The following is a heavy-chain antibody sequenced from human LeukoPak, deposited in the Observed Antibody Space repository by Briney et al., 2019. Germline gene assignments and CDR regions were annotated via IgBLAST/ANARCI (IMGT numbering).Heavy chain of an antibody. CDR3: AKRGVVIRVILVGFHKEANYFDS. Sequence: GGSLRLSCAVSGITLSHYGMSWVRQAPGKGLEWVAGISDSGGRTKYADSVKGRFTISRDNPKNTLYLQMNSLRPEDTAVYFCAKRGVVIRVILVGFHKEANYFDSWGQGVLVTVSS. CDR1: GITLSHYG. CDR2: ISDSGGRT. J-gene: IGHJ4*02. D-gene: IGHD3-22*01. V-gene: IGHV3-23*01.